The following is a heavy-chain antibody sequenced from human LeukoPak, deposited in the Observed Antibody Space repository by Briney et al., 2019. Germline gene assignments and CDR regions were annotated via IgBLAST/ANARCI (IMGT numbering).Heavy chain of an antibody. CDR1: GGSVNSGHHY. CDR3: AAGCSSTSCYWYYYTDV. V-gene: IGHV4-34*01. J-gene: IGHJ6*03. D-gene: IGHD2-2*01. CDR2: INQSGST. Sequence: SETLSLSCTVSGGSVNSGHHYWSWTRQPPGKGLEWIGEINQSGSTNYNPSLKSRVTISVDTSKKQFSLNLSPVTAADTAVYYCAAGCSSTSCYWYYYTDVWGKGTTVIVSS.